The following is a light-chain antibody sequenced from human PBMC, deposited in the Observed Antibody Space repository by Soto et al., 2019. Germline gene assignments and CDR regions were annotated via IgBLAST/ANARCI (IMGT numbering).Light chain of an antibody. CDR2: WAS. J-gene: IGKJ3*01. Sequence: DIVMTQSPDSLAVSLGERATINCKSSQSVLYNSNNTTHLAWYQQKRGQPSKVLIYWASTRESGVPDRFSGSGFGTDFTLTICSLQAEDVAVDYCQQFYSLPLTFGPGTKVDI. CDR1: QSVLYNSNNTTH. V-gene: IGKV4-1*01. CDR3: QQFYSLPLT.